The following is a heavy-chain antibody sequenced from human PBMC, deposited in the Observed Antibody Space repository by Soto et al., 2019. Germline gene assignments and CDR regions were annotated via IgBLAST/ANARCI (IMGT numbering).Heavy chain of an antibody. CDR3: ARGSMVAPPYYYYGMDV. CDR2: INSDGSST. J-gene: IGHJ6*02. V-gene: IGHV3-74*01. Sequence: EVQLVESGGGLVQPGGSLRLSCAASGFTFSSYWMHWVRQAPGKGLVWVSRINSDGSSTSYADSVKGRFTISRDNAQNTLYLEMNSLRAEDTAVYYCARGSMVAPPYYYYGMDVWGQGTTVTVSS. D-gene: IGHD5-12*01. CDR1: GFTFSSYW.